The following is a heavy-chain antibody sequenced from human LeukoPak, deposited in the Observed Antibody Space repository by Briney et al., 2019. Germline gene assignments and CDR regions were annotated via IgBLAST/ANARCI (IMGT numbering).Heavy chain of an antibody. Sequence: GGSLRLSCAASGFTFSTYWMHWVRQTPGKGLVWVSRIKYDGSTTNYADSVKGRFTISRDNAENSLYLQMNSLRAEDTAVYYCARRIAVAGRGFDYWGQGTLVTVSS. V-gene: IGHV3-74*01. J-gene: IGHJ4*02. D-gene: IGHD6-19*01. CDR2: IKYDGSTT. CDR3: ARRIAVAGRGFDY. CDR1: GFTFSTYW.